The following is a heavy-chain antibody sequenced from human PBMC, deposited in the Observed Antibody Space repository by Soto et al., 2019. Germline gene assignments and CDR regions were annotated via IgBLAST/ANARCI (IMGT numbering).Heavy chain of an antibody. J-gene: IGHJ5*02. CDR3: ARDYMVRGVMRWFDP. V-gene: IGHV4-4*02. D-gene: IGHD3-10*01. CDR1: GGSISSTNW. Sequence: QVQLRQSGPGLVKPSGTLSLSCAVSGGSISSTNWWSWVRQPPGKGLEWIGEIYHSGSTNYNPSLKSRVTISVDKSKNQFSLKLSSVTAADTAVYYCARDYMVRGVMRWFDPWGQGTLVTVSS. CDR2: IYHSGST.